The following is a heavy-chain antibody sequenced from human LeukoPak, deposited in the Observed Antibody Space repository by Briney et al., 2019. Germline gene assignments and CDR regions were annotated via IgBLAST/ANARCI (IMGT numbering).Heavy chain of an antibody. V-gene: IGHV3-53*01. CDR3: ARLTGTSSPGVDY. D-gene: IGHD1-14*01. J-gene: IGHJ4*02. Sequence: GGSLRLSCAASGFTVSSNYMSWVRQAPGKGLEWVSVIYSGGSTYYADSVKGRYTISRDNAKNTVFLQMNSLTAEDTAVYFCARLTGTSSPGVDYWGQGTLVTVSS. CDR1: GFTVSSNY. CDR2: IYSGGST.